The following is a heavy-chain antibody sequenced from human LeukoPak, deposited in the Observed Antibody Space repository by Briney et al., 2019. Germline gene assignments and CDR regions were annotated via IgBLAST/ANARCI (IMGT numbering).Heavy chain of an antibody. Sequence: ASVKVSCKASVDTFSSYAISWVRHAPGQGLEWMGGIIPIFGTANYAQKFQGRVTITADESTSTAYMEMSSLRSEDTAVYYCARDLDDIVSTRGLPTRIFDPWGEGKLFTVSS. D-gene: IGHD3-9*01. J-gene: IGHJ5*02. CDR1: VDTFSSYA. V-gene: IGHV1-69*13. CDR3: ARDLDDIVSTRGLPTRIFDP. CDR2: IIPIFGTA.